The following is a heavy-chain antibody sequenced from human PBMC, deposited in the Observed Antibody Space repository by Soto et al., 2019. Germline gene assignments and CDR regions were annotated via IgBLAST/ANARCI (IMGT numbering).Heavy chain of an antibody. CDR3: AKGLLVVTIENTSHYYGMDV. CDR2: ISYDGSNK. V-gene: IGHV3-30*18. CDR1: GFTFSSYG. Sequence: QVQLVESGGGVVQPGRSLRLSCAASGFTFSSYGMHWVRQAPGKGLEWVAVISYDGSNKYYADSVKGRFTISRDNSKNTLYLQMNSLRAEDTAVYYCAKGLLVVTIENTSHYYGMDVWGQGTTVTVSS. D-gene: IGHD5-12*01. J-gene: IGHJ6*02.